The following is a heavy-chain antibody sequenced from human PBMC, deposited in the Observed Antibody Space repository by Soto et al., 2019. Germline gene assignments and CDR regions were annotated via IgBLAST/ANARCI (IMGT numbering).Heavy chain of an antibody. Sequence: QVQLQESGPGLVKPSQTLSLTCSVSGDSISGGDYYWSWIRQPPGEALEWIGHIHYSGSTYYNASRKSRLTISLDTSKNEFALNLSSVTAADTAVYYCARDQRALRYFDYWGQGTLVTVSS. CDR1: GDSISGGDYY. CDR3: ARDQRALRYFDY. CDR2: IHYSGST. V-gene: IGHV4-30-4*01. J-gene: IGHJ4*02.